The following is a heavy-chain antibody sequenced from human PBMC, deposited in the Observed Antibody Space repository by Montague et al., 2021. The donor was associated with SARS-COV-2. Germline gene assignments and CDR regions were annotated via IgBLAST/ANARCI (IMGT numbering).Heavy chain of an antibody. Sequence: SETLSLTCAVYTDSFSGYYWSWIRQSPGKGLEWIGEITHSGSTNHNPYLQSRVTISVDKSKKQVSLKLRSLTAADTAAYYCARGADYDLWSGFLRYKWFGPWGQGTPVIVSS. J-gene: IGHJ5*02. V-gene: IGHV4-34*01. CDR2: ITHSGST. D-gene: IGHD3-3*01. CDR3: ARGADYDLWSGFLRYKWFGP. CDR1: TDSFSGYY.